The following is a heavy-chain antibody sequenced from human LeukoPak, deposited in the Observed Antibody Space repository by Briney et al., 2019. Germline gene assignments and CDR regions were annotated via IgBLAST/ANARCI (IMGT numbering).Heavy chain of an antibody. Sequence: GGSLRLSCAASGFTFSIAWMSWVRQAPGKGLEWVSAISNNGGYTYYADSVQGRFTISRDNSKSTLCLQMNSLRAEDTAVYYCAKQLGYCSDGSCYFPYWGQGTLVTVSS. CDR3: AKQLGYCSDGSCYFPY. CDR2: ISNNGGYT. D-gene: IGHD2-15*01. V-gene: IGHV3-23*01. J-gene: IGHJ4*02. CDR1: GFTFSIAW.